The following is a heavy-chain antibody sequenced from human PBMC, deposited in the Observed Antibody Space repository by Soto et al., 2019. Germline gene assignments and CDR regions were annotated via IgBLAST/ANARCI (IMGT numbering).Heavy chain of an antibody. CDR2: ISSSSSYI. D-gene: IGHD1-1*01. CDR1: GFTFSSYS. J-gene: IGHJ6*02. CDR3: ARAPGETGTNYGMDV. V-gene: IGHV3-21*01. Sequence: GGSLRLSCAASGFTFSSYSMNWVRQAPGKGLEWVSSISSSSSYIYYADSVKGRFTISRDNAKNSLYLQMNSLRAEDTAVYYCARAPGETGTNYGMDVWGQGTTVTVSS.